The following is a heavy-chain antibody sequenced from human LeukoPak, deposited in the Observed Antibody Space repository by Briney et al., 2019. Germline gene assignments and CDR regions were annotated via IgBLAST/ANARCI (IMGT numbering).Heavy chain of an antibody. D-gene: IGHD1-26*01. CDR3: ARERGGWVDAFDI. Sequence: KSSETLSLTCTVSGGSISSGSYYWSWIRQPAGKGLEWIGRIYTSGSTNYNPSLKSRVTISVDTSKNQFSLKLSSVTAADTAVYYCARERGGWVDAFDIWGQGTMVTVSS. J-gene: IGHJ3*02. CDR2: IYTSGST. V-gene: IGHV4-61*02. CDR1: GGSISSGSYY.